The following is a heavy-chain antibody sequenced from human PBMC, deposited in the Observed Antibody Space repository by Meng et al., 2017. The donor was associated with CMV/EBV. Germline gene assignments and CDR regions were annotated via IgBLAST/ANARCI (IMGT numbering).Heavy chain of an antibody. D-gene: IGHD3-10*01. CDR3: ARDNFIWFGELYPGVDY. J-gene: IGHJ4*02. V-gene: IGHV3-21*01. CDR1: GFTFSSYS. Sequence: GESLKISCAASGFTFSSYSMNWVRQAPGKGLEWVSSISSSSSCIYYADSVKGRFTISRDNAKNSLYLQMNSLRAEDTAVYYCARDNFIWFGELYPGVDYWGQGTLVTVSS. CDR2: ISSSSSCI.